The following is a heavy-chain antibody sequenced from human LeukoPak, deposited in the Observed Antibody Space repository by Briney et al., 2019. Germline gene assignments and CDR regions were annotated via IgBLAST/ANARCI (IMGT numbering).Heavy chain of an antibody. D-gene: IGHD3-10*01. Sequence: ASVKVSCKASGYTFTGYYMHWVRQAPGQGLEWMGWINPNSGGTNYAQKFQGRVTMTRDTSISTAYMELSRLRSDDTAVYYWARDRPDYGSGGPGAYYYMDVWGKGTTVTVSS. CDR2: INPNSGGT. CDR3: ARDRPDYGSGGPGAYYYMDV. J-gene: IGHJ6*03. CDR1: GYTFTGYY. V-gene: IGHV1-2*02.